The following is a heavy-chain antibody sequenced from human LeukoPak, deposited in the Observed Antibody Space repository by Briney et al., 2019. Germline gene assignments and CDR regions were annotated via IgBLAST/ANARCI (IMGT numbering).Heavy chain of an antibody. CDR3: AKEDYNILTGYLGGPFDY. V-gene: IGHV3-23*01. Sequence: GGSLRLSCAASGFTFSSYAMSWVRQAPGKGLEWVSAISGSGGSTYYADSVKGRFTISRVNSKNTVYLQMNSLRAEDTAVYYCAKEDYNILTGYLGGPFDYWGQGTLVTVSS. D-gene: IGHD3-9*01. CDR1: GFTFSSYA. CDR2: ISGSGGST. J-gene: IGHJ4*02.